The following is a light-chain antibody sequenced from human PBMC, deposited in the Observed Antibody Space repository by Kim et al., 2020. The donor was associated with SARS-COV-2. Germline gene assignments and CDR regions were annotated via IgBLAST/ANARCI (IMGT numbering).Light chain of an antibody. Sequence: SPGERATLSCRASQSVSSYLAWYQQKPGQAPRLLIHDASTRATGIPARFSVSGSGTEFTLTINNLQSEDFAVYYCQQYDSRPPWTFGQGTKVDIK. V-gene: IGKV3-15*01. CDR2: DAS. CDR3: QQYDSRPPWT. CDR1: QSVSSY. J-gene: IGKJ1*01.